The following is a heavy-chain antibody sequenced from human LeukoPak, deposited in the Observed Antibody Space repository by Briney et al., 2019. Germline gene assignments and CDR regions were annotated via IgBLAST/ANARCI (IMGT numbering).Heavy chain of an antibody. CDR3: AKQLGYCSDGSCYFLC. D-gene: IGHD2-15*01. Sequence: PGGSLRLSCAASGFTFSSSAMSWVRQAPGKGLEWVSAISNNGGYTYYADSVQGRFTISRDNSKSTLCLQMNSLRAEDTAVYYCAKQLGYCSDGSCYFLCWGQGTLVTVSS. J-gene: IGHJ4*02. CDR2: ISNNGGYT. V-gene: IGHV3-23*01. CDR1: GFTFSSSA.